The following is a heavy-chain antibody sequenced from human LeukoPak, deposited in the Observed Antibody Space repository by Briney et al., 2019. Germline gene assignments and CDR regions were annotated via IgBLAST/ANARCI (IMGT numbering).Heavy chain of an antibody. Sequence: ASVKVSCKASGYTFTNYDINWVRQATGQGLEWMGWMNPNSGDSHSVDKFQGRVTMTRDTSIRTAYMELSGLRSDDTAVYYCARRYCICTRRPGLYYRGPGTPVTVSS. D-gene: IGHD2-2*01. CDR1: GYTFTNYD. J-gene: IGHJ4*02. CDR2: MNPNSGDS. V-gene: IGHV1-8*01. CDR3: ARRYCICTRRPGLYY.